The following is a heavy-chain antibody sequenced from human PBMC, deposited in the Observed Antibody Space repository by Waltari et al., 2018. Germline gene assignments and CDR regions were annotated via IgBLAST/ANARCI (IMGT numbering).Heavy chain of an antibody. CDR3: AKHWDY. Sequence: EAQLLESGGGLIQPGGSLRLSCAASGLTFSSDDMSWVRQAPGKGLEWVSSISTVKDRYYADSVRGRFTISRDNSKNTLYLQMSSLRAEDTAVYFCAKHWDYWGQGTLVTVSS. D-gene: IGHD1-1*01. CDR2: ISTVKDR. J-gene: IGHJ4*02. CDR1: GLTFSSDD. V-gene: IGHV3-23*01.